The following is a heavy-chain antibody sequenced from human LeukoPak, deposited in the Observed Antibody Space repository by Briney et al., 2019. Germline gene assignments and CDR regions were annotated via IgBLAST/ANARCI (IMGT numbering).Heavy chain of an antibody. CDR2: IYTGGSA. CDR3: ARGRYKWELPRVYYMDV. V-gene: IGHV4-61*02. J-gene: IGHJ6*03. Sequence: PSETLSLTCSVSGGSISSESYYWSWIRQPAGKGLEWIGRIYTGGSANYNPSLKSRVTISVDTSKNQFSLKLSSVTAADTAVYYCARGRYKWELPRVYYMDVWGKGTTVTVSS. CDR1: GGSISSESYY. D-gene: IGHD1-26*01.